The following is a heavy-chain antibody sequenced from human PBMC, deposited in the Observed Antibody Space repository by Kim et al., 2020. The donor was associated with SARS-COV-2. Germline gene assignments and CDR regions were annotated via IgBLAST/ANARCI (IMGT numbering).Heavy chain of an antibody. Sequence: SETLSLTCTVSGGSISSGGYYWSWIRQYPGKGLEWIGYIYYSGSTYYNPSLKSRVTISVDTSKNQFSLKLSSVTAADTAVYYCARDWAPYYGLDYWGQGTLVTVSS. J-gene: IGHJ4*02. CDR3: ARDWAPYYGLDY. V-gene: IGHV4-31*03. CDR1: GGSISSGGYY. CDR2: IYYSGST. D-gene: IGHD3-10*01.